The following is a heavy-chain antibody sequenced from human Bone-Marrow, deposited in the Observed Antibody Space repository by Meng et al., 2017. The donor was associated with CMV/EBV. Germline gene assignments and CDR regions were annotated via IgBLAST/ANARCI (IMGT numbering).Heavy chain of an antibody. CDR1: GGSISSYY. CDR2: IYYSGST. Sequence: SETLSLTCTVSGGSISSYYWSWIRQPPGKGLEWIGYIYYSGSTNYNPSLKSRVTISVDTSKNQFSLKLSSVNAADTAVYYCARYPSSSSWYFFDYWGQGTLVTVSS. D-gene: IGHD6-13*01. J-gene: IGHJ4*02. CDR3: ARYPSSSSWYFFDY. V-gene: IGHV4-59*01.